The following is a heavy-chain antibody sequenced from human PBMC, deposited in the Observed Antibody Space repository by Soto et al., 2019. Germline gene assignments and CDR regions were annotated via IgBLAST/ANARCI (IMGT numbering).Heavy chain of an antibody. CDR3: ARDRDGGYFWDYYYGMDV. V-gene: IGHV3-48*02. D-gene: IGHD4-17*01. CDR2: ISSSSSTI. J-gene: IGHJ6*02. CDR1: GVTFSSYS. Sequence: GGSLRLSCAASGVTFSSYSMNWVLQAPGKGLEWVSYISSSSSTIYYADSVKGRFTISRDNAKNSLYLQMNSLRDEDTAVYYCARDRDGGYFWDYYYGMDVWGQGTTVTV.